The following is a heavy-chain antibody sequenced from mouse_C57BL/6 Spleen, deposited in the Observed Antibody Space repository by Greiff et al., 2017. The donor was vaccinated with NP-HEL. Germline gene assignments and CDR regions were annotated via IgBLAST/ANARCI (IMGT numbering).Heavy chain of an antibody. CDR1: GYTFTSYW. CDR2: IDPSDSYT. V-gene: IGHV1-50*01. J-gene: IGHJ2*01. CDR3: ARWADY. Sequence: QVHVKQPGAELVKPGASVKLSCKASGYTFTSYWMQWVKQRPGQGLEWIGEIDPSDSYTNYNQKFKGKATLTVDTSSSTAYMQLSSLTSEDSAGYYCARWADYWGQGTTLTVSS.